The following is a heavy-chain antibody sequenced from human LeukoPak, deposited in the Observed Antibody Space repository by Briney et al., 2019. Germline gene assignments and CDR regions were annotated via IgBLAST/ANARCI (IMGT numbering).Heavy chain of an antibody. D-gene: IGHD2-2*01. V-gene: IGHV4-61*05. CDR3: ASEGHHVVVPAAANYYYYYYYMDV. CDR2: IYTSGST. J-gene: IGHJ6*03. Sequence: SEPLSLTCTVSGGSISSSSYYWGWIRQPPGKGLEWIGRIYTSGSTNYNPSLKSRVTMSVDTSKNQFSLKLSSVTAADTAVYYCASEGHHVVVPAAANYYYYYYYMDVWGKGTTVTISS. CDR1: GGSISSSSYY.